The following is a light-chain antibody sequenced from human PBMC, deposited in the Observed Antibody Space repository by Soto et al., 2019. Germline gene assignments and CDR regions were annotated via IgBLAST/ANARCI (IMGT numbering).Light chain of an antibody. Sequence: EIVLTQSPATLSLSPGERATLSCRASQSVTNYLAWYQQKAGQAPRLLIYETIHRATGIPARFSGIGSGTTFTLTISSLEPEDFAVYYCQHRSHWLITFGQGTRLEIK. CDR2: ETI. J-gene: IGKJ5*01. CDR1: QSVTNY. V-gene: IGKV3-11*01. CDR3: QHRSHWLIT.